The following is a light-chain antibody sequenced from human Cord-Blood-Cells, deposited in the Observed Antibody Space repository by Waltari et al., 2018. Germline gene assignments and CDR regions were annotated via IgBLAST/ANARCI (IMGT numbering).Light chain of an antibody. J-gene: IGLJ1*01. Sequence: QSALTQPASVSGSPGQSITIPCTGTSSDVGGYNYVSWYQQHPGKATKLMIYEVSNRPSGVSNRFSGSKSGNTASLTISGLQAEDEADYYCSSYTSSSTYVFGTGTKVTVL. CDR2: EVS. CDR1: SSDVGGYNY. V-gene: IGLV2-14*01. CDR3: SSYTSSSTYV.